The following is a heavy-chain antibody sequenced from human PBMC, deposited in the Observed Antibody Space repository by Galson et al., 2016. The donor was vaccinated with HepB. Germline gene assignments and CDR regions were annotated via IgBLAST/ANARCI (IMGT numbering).Heavy chain of an antibody. CDR2: IYYSGSA. J-gene: IGHJ3*02. CDR1: GGSISSSSYY. V-gene: IGHV4-39*07. CDR3: ARDVEETVGDPTGDVFDI. Sequence: SETLSLTCTVSGGSISSSSYYWGWIRQPPGKGLEWIGSIYYSGSAYYNPSLKSRVTISIDTSNNQFSLNVRSVTAADTAIYYCARDVEETVGDPTGDVFDIWGQGTTVIVSS. D-gene: IGHD1-26*01.